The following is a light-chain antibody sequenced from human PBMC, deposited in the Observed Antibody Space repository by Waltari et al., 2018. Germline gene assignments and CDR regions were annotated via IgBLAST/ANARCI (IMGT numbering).Light chain of an antibody. V-gene: IGKV3-20*01. J-gene: IGKJ1*01. CDR1: QSVSSTY. CDR2: GAS. Sequence: EIVLTQSPGTLSLSPGDRATLSCRASQSVSSTYLAWYQQKPGQAPGLLIYGASSRATGIPDRFSGRGSGTDFTLTISRLEPEDFAVYYCQHYSSSSWTFGQGTKVEIK. CDR3: QHYSSSSWT.